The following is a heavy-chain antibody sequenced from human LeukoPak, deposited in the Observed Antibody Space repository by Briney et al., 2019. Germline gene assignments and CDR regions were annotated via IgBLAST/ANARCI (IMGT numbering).Heavy chain of an antibody. D-gene: IGHD3-10*01. Sequence: SETLSLTCTVSGGSISSYYWSWIRQPPGKGLVWIGYISYSGSTNYNPSLKSRVTISVDTSKNQFSLKLNSVTAADTAVYYCARGEPYYYGSGTLVDYFDYWGQGTLVTVSS. CDR3: ARGEPYYYGSGTLVDYFDY. CDR2: ISYSGST. J-gene: IGHJ4*02. CDR1: GGSISSYY. V-gene: IGHV4-59*01.